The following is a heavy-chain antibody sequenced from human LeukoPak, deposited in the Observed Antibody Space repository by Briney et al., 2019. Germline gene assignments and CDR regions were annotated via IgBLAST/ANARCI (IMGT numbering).Heavy chain of an antibody. Sequence: SVKVSCKASGGTFSSYAISWVRQAPGQGHEWMGGIIPIFGTANYAQKFQGRVTITTDESTSTAYMELSSLRSEDTAVYYCASLRGRKFDYWGQGTLVTVSS. J-gene: IGHJ4*02. V-gene: IGHV1-69*05. CDR2: IIPIFGTA. CDR3: ASLRGRKFDY. D-gene: IGHD3-10*01. CDR1: GGTFSSYA.